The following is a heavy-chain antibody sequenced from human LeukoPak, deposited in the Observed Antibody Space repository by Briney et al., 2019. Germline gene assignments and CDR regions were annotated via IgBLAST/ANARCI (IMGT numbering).Heavy chain of an antibody. D-gene: IGHD5-24*01. CDR2: INSDGINT. CDR3: AKGVLEMATIDAFDI. CDR1: GFTFSNYW. Sequence: GGSLRLSCAASGFTFSNYWMHWVRQAPGKGLVWVSRINSDGINTSYADSVKGRFTISRDNAKNTLNLQMNSLRAEDTAVYYCAKGVLEMATIDAFDIWGQGTMVTVSS. J-gene: IGHJ3*02. V-gene: IGHV3-74*01.